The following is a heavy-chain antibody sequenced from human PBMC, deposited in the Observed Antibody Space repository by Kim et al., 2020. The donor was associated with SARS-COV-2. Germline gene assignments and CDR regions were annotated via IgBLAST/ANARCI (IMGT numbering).Heavy chain of an antibody. CDR1: GGSISSGDYH. CDR2: IYFSGST. V-gene: IGHV4-30-4*01. Sequence: SETLSLTCTVSGGSISSGDYHWSWIRQPPGKGLEWIGYIYFSGSTYYNPSLKSRVTLSGDTSKNQFSLKLRSVTAADTAVYYCARSYCGGDCYAFDIWGQGTMVPVSS. J-gene: IGHJ3*02. D-gene: IGHD2-21*02. CDR3: ARSYCGGDCYAFDI.